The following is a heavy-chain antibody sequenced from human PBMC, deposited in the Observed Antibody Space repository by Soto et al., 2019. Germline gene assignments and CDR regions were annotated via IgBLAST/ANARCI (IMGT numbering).Heavy chain of an antibody. Sequence: SETLSLTCTVSGGSISSGGYYWSWIRQHPGKGLEWIGYIYYSGSTYYNPSLKSRVTISVDTSKNQFSLKLSSVTAADTAVYYCARDDPSGINYWGQGTLVTVSS. D-gene: IGHD3-10*01. CDR2: IYYSGST. J-gene: IGHJ4*02. CDR3: ARDDPSGINY. CDR1: GGSISSGGYY. V-gene: IGHV4-31*03.